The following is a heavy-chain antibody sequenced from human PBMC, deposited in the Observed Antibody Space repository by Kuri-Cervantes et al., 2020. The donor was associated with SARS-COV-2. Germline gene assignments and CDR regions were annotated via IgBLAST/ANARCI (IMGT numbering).Heavy chain of an antibody. V-gene: IGHV3-23*01. CDR3: ARDLRLGKSLDY. J-gene: IGHJ4*02. CDR1: GFTFSSYA. Sequence: GESLKISCAASGFTFSSYAMSWVRQAPGKGLEWVSAISGSGGSTYYADSVKGRFTISRDNSKNTLYLQVNSLRAEDTAVYYCARDLRLGKSLDYWGQGTLVTVSS. D-gene: IGHD7-27*01. CDR2: ISGSGGST.